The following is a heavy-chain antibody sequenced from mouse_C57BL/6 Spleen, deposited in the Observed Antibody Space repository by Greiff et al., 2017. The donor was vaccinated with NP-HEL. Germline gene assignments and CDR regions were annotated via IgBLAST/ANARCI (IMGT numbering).Heavy chain of an antibody. CDR3: ARHYGRVYFDY. D-gene: IGHD1-2*01. CDR2: IYPSDSET. J-gene: IGHJ2*01. V-gene: IGHV1-61*01. CDR1: GYTFTSYW. Sequence: QVQLHQPGAELVRPGSSVKLSCKASGYTFTSYWMDWVKQRPGQGLEWIGNIYPSDSETHYNQKFKDKATLTVDKSSSTAYMQFSSLTSEDSAVYYCARHYGRVYFDYWGQGTTLTVSS.